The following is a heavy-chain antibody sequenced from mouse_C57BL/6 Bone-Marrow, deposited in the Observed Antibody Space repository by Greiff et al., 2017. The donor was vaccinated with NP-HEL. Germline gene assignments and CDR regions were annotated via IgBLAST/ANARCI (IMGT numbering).Heavy chain of an antibody. D-gene: IGHD2-1*01. V-gene: IGHV8-8*01. J-gene: IGHJ3*01. Sequence: QGTLNVSGPGILQRGKTRRRTGYGSGRPLRPVGLGVGWLRPPSFPFLSFLSPVWFDDYNYYNPSLKSRLTISKDTSKNQVFLKIANVDTADTATYYCARMKVYYGNPDAYWGQGTLVTVSA. CDR1: GRPLRPVGLG. CDR3: ARMKVYYGNPDAY. CDR2: VWFDDYN.